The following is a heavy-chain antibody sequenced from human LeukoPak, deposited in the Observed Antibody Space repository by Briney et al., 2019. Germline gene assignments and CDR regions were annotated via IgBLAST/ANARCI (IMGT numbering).Heavy chain of an antibody. V-gene: IGHV4-4*07. D-gene: IGHD3-10*01. CDR2: IYTSGST. CDR3: ARTPPLWFGES. CDR1: GGSISYY. Sequence: SETLSLTCTVSGGSISYYWSWIRQPAGKGLEWIGRIYTSGSTNYNPSLKSRVTIPVDTSKNQFSLKLSSVTAADTAVYYCARTPPLWFGESWGQGTLVTVSS. J-gene: IGHJ4*02.